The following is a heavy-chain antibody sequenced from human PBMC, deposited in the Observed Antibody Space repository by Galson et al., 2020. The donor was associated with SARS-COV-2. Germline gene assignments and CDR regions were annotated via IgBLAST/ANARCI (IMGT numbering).Heavy chain of an antibody. Sequence: KISCKASGGTFSSYAISWVRQAPGQGPEWMGGIIPVFRTPYYAQRFQGRVTITADESTTTAYMELTSLRSEDTAVYYCAVPPVSRYSGFHYFSYGMDFWGQGTTVTVSS. V-gene: IGHV1-69*01. CDR2: IIPVFRTP. CDR3: AVPPVSRYSGFHYFSYGMDF. J-gene: IGHJ6*02. D-gene: IGHD3-9*01. CDR1: GGTFSSYA.